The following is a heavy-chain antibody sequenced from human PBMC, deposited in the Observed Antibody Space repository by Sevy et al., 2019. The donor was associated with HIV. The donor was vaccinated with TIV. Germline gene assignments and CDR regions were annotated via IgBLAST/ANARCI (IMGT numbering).Heavy chain of an antibody. CDR1: GGSFSGYY. CDR2: INHSGST. Sequence: SETLSLTCAVYGGSFSGYYWSWMRRPPGKGLEWIGEINHSGSTNYSPSLKSRVTISVDTSKNQFSLKLTSVTAADTGVYFCARGHVGSYVYYYYYGMGVWGQGTPVTVSS. CDR3: ARGHVGSYVYYYYYGMGV. D-gene: IGHD5-18*01. V-gene: IGHV4-34*01. J-gene: IGHJ6*02.